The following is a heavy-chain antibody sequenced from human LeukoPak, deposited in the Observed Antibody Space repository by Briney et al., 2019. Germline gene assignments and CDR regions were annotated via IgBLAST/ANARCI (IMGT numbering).Heavy chain of an antibody. D-gene: IGHD3-10*01. CDR2: ISGSGGST. CDR1: GFTFSSYA. Sequence: GGSLRLSCAASGFTFSSYAMSWVRQAPGKGLEWVSAISGSGGSTYYADSVKGRFTISRDNSKNTLYLQMNSLRAEDTAVYYCAKDPKQTRGQKKNNFDYWGQGTLVTVSS. V-gene: IGHV3-23*01. CDR3: AKDPKQTRGQKKNNFDY. J-gene: IGHJ4*02.